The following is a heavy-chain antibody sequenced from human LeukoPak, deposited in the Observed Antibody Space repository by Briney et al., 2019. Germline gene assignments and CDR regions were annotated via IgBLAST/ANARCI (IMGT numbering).Heavy chain of an antibody. J-gene: IGHJ5*02. D-gene: IGHD4-23*01. V-gene: IGHV3-33*01. CDR1: GFTFSSYG. CDR2: IWYDGSNK. Sequence: GRSLRLSCAASGFTFSSYGMHWVRQAPGKGLEWVAVIWYDGSNKYYADSVKGRFTIPRDNSKNTLYLQMNSLRAEDTAVYYCAREIYGGSFDPWGQGALVTVSS. CDR3: AREIYGGSFDP.